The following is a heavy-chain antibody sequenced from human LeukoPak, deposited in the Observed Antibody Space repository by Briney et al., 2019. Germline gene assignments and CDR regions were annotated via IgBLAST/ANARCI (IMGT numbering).Heavy chain of an antibody. CDR3: ARSVSSYYYDSRSFDP. CDR1: GGSISSYY. D-gene: IGHD3-22*01. Sequence: SSETLSLTCTVSGGSISSYYWSWIRQPAGKGLEWIGGIYTSGSTNYNPSLKSRVTMSVDTSKNQFSLKLSSVTAADTAVYYCARSVSSYYYDSRSFDPWGQGTLVTVSS. J-gene: IGHJ5*02. CDR2: IYTSGST. V-gene: IGHV4-4*07.